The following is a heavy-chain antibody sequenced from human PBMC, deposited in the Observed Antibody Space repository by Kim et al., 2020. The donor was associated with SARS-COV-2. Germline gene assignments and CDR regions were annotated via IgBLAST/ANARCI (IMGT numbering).Heavy chain of an antibody. CDR1: GGSFSGYY. CDR2: INHSGST. Sequence: SETLSLTCAVYGGSFSGYYWSWIRQPPGKGLEWIGEINHSGSTNYNPSLKSRVTISVDTSKNQFSLKLSSVTAADTAVYYCARDRIAAAGTGSGDWFDPWGQGTLVTVSS. V-gene: IGHV4-34*01. D-gene: IGHD6-13*01. J-gene: IGHJ5*02. CDR3: ARDRIAAAGTGSGDWFDP.